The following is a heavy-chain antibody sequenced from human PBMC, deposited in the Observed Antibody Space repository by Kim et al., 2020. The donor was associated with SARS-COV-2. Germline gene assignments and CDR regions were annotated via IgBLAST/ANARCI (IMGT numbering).Heavy chain of an antibody. J-gene: IGHJ4*02. CDR1: GFTFSSYA. D-gene: IGHD1-26*01. Sequence: GGSLRLSCAASGFTFSSYAMHWVRQAPGKGLEWVALIRYDKNNKYYADSVKGRFTISRDNSKNTLYLQMNSLRVEDTAVYYCAKDEDNGGASPLDYWGQGTLVTVSS. V-gene: IGHV3-30*02. CDR2: IRYDKNNK. CDR3: AKDEDNGGASPLDY.